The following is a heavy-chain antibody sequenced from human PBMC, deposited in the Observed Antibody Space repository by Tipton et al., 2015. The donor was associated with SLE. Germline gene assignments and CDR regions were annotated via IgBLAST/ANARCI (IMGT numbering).Heavy chain of an antibody. CDR2: IFDSGST. CDR3: ARPVEKTTTPFDS. J-gene: IGHJ4*02. Sequence: TLSLTCTASGGSISGHYWSWIRQPPGKGPEWIGYIFDSGSTNYNPSLQSRVTISVDTSKNQFSLKLSSVTAADTAVYYCARPVEKTTTPFDSWGQGTLVTVSS. D-gene: IGHD5-24*01. V-gene: IGHV4-59*08. CDR1: GGSISGHY.